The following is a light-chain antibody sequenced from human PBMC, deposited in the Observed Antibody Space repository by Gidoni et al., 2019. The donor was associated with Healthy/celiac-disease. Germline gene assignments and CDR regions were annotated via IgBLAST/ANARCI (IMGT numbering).Light chain of an antibody. CDR3: QQRSNWPL. CDR2: DAS. CDR1: QRVSSY. Sequence: DIVLTQSPATLSLSPGERATLSCRASQRVSSYLAWYQQKPGQAPRLLIYDASNRATDIPARFSGSGSGTDFTLTSSSLEPEDFAVYYCQQRSNWPLFGGGTKVEIK. J-gene: IGKJ4*01. V-gene: IGKV3-11*01.